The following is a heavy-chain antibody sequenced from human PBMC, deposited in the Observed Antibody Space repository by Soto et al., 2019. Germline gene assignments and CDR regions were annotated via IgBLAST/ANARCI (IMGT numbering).Heavy chain of an antibody. CDR2: INPSGGST. V-gene: IGHV1-46*01. CDR1: GYTFSSYH. J-gene: IGHJ6*02. D-gene: IGHD3-3*01. Sequence: ALVKVSCKAAGYTFSSYHMHWVRKAPGQGLEWMGIINPSGGSTSYAQKFQGRVTMTRDASTSTVYMELSSLRSEDTAVYYCASEAPLVLRFLEWSRSPYGMDVWGQGTTGTLSS. CDR3: ASEAPLVLRFLEWSRSPYGMDV.